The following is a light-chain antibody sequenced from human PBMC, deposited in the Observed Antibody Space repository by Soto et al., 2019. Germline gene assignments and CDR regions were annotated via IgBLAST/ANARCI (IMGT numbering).Light chain of an antibody. Sequence: QSVLTQPASVSGSPGQSITISCTGTSCDVGSYKFVSWYQQHPGKAPKVLIYEVSKRPSGVFNRFSGSKSGNTASLTISGLQAEDEADYYCCSYAGSRIFVFGTGTKVTVL. J-gene: IGLJ1*01. V-gene: IGLV2-23*02. CDR1: SCDVGSYKF. CDR3: CSYAGSRIFV. CDR2: EVS.